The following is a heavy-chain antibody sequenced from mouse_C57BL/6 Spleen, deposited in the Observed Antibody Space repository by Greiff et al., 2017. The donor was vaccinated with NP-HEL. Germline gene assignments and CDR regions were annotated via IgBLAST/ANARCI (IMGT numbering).Heavy chain of an antibody. CDR3: AREENWDEDYAMDY. D-gene: IGHD4-1*01. CDR2: IHPNSGST. J-gene: IGHJ4*01. V-gene: IGHV1-64*01. Sequence: VQLQQPGAELVKPGASVKLSCKASGYTFTSYWMHWVKQRPGQGLEWIGMIHPNSGSTNYNEKFKSKATLTVDKSSSTAYMQLSSLTSEDSAVYYCAREENWDEDYAMDYWGQGTSVTVSS. CDR1: GYTFTSYW.